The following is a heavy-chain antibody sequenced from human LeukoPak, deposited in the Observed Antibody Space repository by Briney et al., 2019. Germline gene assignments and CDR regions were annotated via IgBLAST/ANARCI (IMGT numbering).Heavy chain of an antibody. CDR3: ARARWFGANWFDP. V-gene: IGHV3-66*01. CDR2: IYSGGST. D-gene: IGHD3-10*01. Sequence: GGSLRLSCAASGFTVSSNYMSWVRQAPGKGLEWVSVIYSGGSTYYADSVKGRFTISRDNSKNTLYLQMNSLRAEDTAVYYCARARWFGANWFDPWGQGTLVTVSS. CDR1: GFTVSSNY. J-gene: IGHJ5*02.